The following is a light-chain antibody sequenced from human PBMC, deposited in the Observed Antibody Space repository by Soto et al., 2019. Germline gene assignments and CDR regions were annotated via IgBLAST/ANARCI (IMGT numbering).Light chain of an antibody. V-gene: IGLV2-14*01. CDR2: DVS. Sequence: QSALTQPASVSGSPGQSITLSCTGTSSDLGGYNYVSWYQQHPGKAPKLMIYDVSSRPSGVSNRFSGSKSGNTASLTSSGLQAEDEADYYCSSYTSSSTPYVFGPGTKLTVL. CDR1: SSDLGGYNY. J-gene: IGLJ1*01. CDR3: SSYTSSSTPYV.